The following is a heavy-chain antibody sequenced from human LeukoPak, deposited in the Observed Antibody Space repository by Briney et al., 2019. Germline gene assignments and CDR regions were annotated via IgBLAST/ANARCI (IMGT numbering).Heavy chain of an antibody. CDR3: ARDNRYGIAATETDY. V-gene: IGHV3-66*01. CDR2: IYSGGST. Sequence: GGSLRLSCAASGFTVSSNYMSWVRQAPGKGLEWVSVIYSGGSTYYADSVKGRFTISRDNSKNTLYLQMNSLRAEDTAVYYCARDNRYGIAATETDYWGQGTLVTVSS. D-gene: IGHD6-13*01. J-gene: IGHJ4*02. CDR1: GFTVSSNY.